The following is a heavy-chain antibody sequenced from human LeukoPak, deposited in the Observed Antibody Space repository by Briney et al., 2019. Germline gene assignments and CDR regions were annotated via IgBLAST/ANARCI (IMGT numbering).Heavy chain of an antibody. CDR3: ARTPRYSGNYYNAFDI. Sequence: SSETLSLTCTVSGGSISGSGSSYYWVWIRQPPGKGLEWIGSIYYSGSTYYNPSLKSRVTISVDTSKNQFSLKPSSVTAADTAVYFCARTPRYSGNYYNAFDIWGQGTTVTVSS. D-gene: IGHD1-26*01. CDR1: GGSISGSGSSYY. J-gene: IGHJ3*02. CDR2: IYYSGST. V-gene: IGHV4-39*01.